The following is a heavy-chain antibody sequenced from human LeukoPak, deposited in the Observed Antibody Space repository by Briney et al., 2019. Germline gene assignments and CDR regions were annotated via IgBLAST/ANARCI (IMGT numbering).Heavy chain of an antibody. D-gene: IGHD6-13*01. J-gene: IGHJ6*02. CDR2: NSEGSST. CDR3: AREGVWRQQLVDYYYGMDV. CDR1: GFTFSSYW. Sequence: GGSLRLSCAASGFTFSSYWMHWVRQIPGKGLVWVSRNSEGSSTSDADSVKGRFTISRDNAKNTLFLQMNSLRAEDTAVYYCAREGVWRQQLVDYYYGMDVWGQGTTVTVSS. V-gene: IGHV3-74*01.